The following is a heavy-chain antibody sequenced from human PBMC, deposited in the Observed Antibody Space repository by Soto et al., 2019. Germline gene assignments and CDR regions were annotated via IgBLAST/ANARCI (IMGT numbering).Heavy chain of an antibody. J-gene: IGHJ4*02. CDR1: GGSVSSSSYY. CDR3: ARKLKYCSGPSCNFDY. CDR2: IYYNGNT. Sequence: LSLTCTVSGGSVSSSSYYWGWVRQSPGKGLEWIGTIYYNGNTYYNPSLKSRITIAIDTSKNHFSLRLTSMTAADTAVYYCARKLKYCSGPSCNFDYWGPGTLVTVSS. V-gene: IGHV4-39*02. D-gene: IGHD2-2*01.